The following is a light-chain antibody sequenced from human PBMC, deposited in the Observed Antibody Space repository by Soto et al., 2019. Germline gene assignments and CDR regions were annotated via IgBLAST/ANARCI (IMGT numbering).Light chain of an antibody. J-gene: IGKJ1*01. Sequence: EIVMTQSPATLSVSPGERATLSCRASQSVSGNLAWYQQKPGQAPRLLIYGASTRATGITARFSGSGSGTEFTLTISSLQSEDFAVYYCQQYNNWPPVTFGQGTKVEIK. CDR1: QSVSGN. CDR3: QQYNNWPPVT. CDR2: GAS. V-gene: IGKV3-15*01.